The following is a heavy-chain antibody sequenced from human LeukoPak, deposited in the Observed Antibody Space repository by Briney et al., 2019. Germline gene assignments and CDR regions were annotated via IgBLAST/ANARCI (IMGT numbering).Heavy chain of an antibody. Sequence: GGSLRLSCAASGFTFSSYAMHWVRQAPGKGLEWVSAISGSGGSTYYADSVKGRFTVSRDNSKNTLYLQMNSLRAEDTAVYYCAHFGGVTHYYGMDVWGQGTTVTVSS. CDR1: GFTFSSYA. J-gene: IGHJ6*02. D-gene: IGHD3-16*01. CDR3: AHFGGVTHYYGMDV. V-gene: IGHV3-23*01. CDR2: ISGSGGST.